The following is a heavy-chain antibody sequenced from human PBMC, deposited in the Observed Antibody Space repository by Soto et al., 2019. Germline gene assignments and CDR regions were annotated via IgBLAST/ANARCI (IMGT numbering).Heavy chain of an antibody. CDR3: ARGGVSTSYLDY. CDR2: IYPSDSDT. CDR1: GCNFAGYG. J-gene: IGHJ4*02. Sequence: PGDALKVSWEGSGCNFAGYGIAWVRHMPGKGLELMGIIYPSDSDTRYRPSFQGQVTISADKSISSAYLQWSSLRASDTAMYYCARGGVSTSYLDYWGQGTGGTVST. D-gene: IGHD3-3*01. V-gene: IGHV5-51*01.